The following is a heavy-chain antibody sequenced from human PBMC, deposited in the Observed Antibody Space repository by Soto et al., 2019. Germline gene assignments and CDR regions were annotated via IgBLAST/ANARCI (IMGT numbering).Heavy chain of an antibody. CDR2: ISSNSGRP. CDR3: GRGRSGQIVVFY. CDR1: GYTFTKYD. V-gene: IGHV1-2*02. J-gene: IGHJ4*02. Sequence: ASVKVSCKASGYTFTKYDISWVRQAPGQGLEWLGLISSNSGRPSYAQKFEGRVTMTRDMSITTVYMELNNLSPDDTAVYYCGRGRSGQIVVFYWGQGTPVTVSS. D-gene: IGHD1-26*01.